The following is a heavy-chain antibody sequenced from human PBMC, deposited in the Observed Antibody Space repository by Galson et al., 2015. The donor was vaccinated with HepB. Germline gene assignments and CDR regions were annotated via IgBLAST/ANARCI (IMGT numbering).Heavy chain of an antibody. Sequence: SVKVSCKASGYTFTSYAMNWVRRAPGQGLEWMGWTNTNTGNPTYAQGFTGRFVFSLDTSVSTAYLQISSLKAEDTAVYYCAVTEASTYYYYYGMDVWGQGTTVTVSS. V-gene: IGHV7-4-1*02. CDR1: GYTFTSYA. CDR3: AVTEASTYYYYYGMDV. D-gene: IGHD5-18*01. J-gene: IGHJ6*02. CDR2: TNTNTGNP.